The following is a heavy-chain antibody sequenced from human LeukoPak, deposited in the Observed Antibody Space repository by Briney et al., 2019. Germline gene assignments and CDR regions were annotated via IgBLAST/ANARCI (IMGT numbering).Heavy chain of an antibody. CDR3: VATFTIFGVVSTIE. J-gene: IGHJ4*02. V-gene: IGHV3-23*01. CDR1: GFTFKIYT. Sequence: GGSLRLSCAAFGFTFKIYTMNWVRQAPGKGLEWVSGINFSGDNRGDNTYYADSVRGRFSIYRDNSQNTVFLQMNSLRVEDTAAYFCVATFTIFGVVSTIEWGQGALVTVSS. CDR2: INFSGDNRGDNT. D-gene: IGHD3-3*01.